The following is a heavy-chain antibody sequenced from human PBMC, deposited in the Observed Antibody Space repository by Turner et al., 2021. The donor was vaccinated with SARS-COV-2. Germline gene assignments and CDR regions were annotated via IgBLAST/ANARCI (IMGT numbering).Heavy chain of an antibody. CDR2: IKSKTYGGTA. V-gene: IGHV3-15*01. Sequence: EVQLVESGGNLVKPGGSLRLSCAVPGFTFRNVWMSWVRQAPGKGLEWVGRIKSKTYGGTADYAAPVKGRFTISRDDSKNTVYLQMNSLKIEDTGMYYCTTGEDLILPTMDYWGQGILVTVSS. D-gene: IGHD3-9*01. CDR3: TTGEDLILPTMDY. J-gene: IGHJ4*02. CDR1: GFTFRNVW.